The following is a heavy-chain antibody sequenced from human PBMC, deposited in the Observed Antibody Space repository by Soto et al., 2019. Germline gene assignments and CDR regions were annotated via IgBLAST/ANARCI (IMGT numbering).Heavy chain of an antibody. CDR2: MNPNSGNT. Sequence: QVQLVQSGAEVKKPGASVKVSCKASGYTFTSYDINWVRQATGQGLEWMGWMNPNSGNTGYAQKFQGRVTMTRNTSISTAYVELSSLRSEDTAVYYCMVMAGGYYYYYMDVWGKGTTVTVSS. J-gene: IGHJ6*03. D-gene: IGHD3-22*01. V-gene: IGHV1-8*01. CDR3: MVMAGGYYYYYMDV. CDR1: GYTFTSYD.